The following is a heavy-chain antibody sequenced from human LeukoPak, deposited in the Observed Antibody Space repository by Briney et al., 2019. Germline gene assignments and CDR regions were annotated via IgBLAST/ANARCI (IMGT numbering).Heavy chain of an antibody. CDR3: ARGRGSGWYDYYYYYMDV. J-gene: IGHJ6*03. Sequence: ASVKVFCKAFGYTFTSNYMHWVRQAPGQGPEWMGVISPSGGSTTYAQKFQGRVTLTRDMSTSTDYLELSSLRSDDTAVYYCARGRGSGWYDYYYYYMDVWGKGTTVTISS. V-gene: IGHV1-46*01. CDR1: GYTFTSNY. D-gene: IGHD6-19*01. CDR2: ISPSGGST.